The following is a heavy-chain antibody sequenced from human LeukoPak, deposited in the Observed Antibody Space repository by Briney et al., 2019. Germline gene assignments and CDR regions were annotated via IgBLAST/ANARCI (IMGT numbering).Heavy chain of an antibody. V-gene: IGHV3-11*04. CDR1: GFNFNDYY. CDR3: VAARPYFDY. Sequence: GGSLRLSCTASGFNFNDYYMSWIRQAPGKGLEWVSYISSSSSTIYYADSVKGRSTISRDNAKNSLYLQMNSLRAEDTAVYYCVAARPYFDYWGQGTLVTVSS. D-gene: IGHD6-6*01. J-gene: IGHJ4*02. CDR2: ISSSSSTI.